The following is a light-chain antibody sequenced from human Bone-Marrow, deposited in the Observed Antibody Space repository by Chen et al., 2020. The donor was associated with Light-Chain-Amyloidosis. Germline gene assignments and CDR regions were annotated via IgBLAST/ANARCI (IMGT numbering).Light chain of an antibody. Sequence: SYELTQPPSVSVSPGQTARITCSGDDLPTKYAYWYQQKPGQAPVLVIHRDTERPSGISARFGGSSSWTTATLTTSGVQAEDEGDYNWQSAGSSGTDEVIFGGGSKLNVL. V-gene: IGLV3-25*03. J-gene: IGLJ2*01. CDR1: DLPTKY. CDR2: RDT. CDR3: QSAGSSGTDEVI.